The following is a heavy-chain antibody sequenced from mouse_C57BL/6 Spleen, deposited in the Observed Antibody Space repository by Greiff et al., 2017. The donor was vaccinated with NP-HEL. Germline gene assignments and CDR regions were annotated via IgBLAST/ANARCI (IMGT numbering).Heavy chain of an antibody. CDR1: GFTFSSYA. D-gene: IGHD1-1*01. CDR2: ISDGGSYT. Sequence: DVKLVESGGGLVKPGGSLKLSCAASGFTFSSYAMSWVRQTPEKRLEWVATISDGGSYTYYPDNVKGRFTISRDNAKNNLYLQMSHLKSEDTAMYYCAGSSLYAMDYWGQGTSVTVSS. V-gene: IGHV5-4*03. J-gene: IGHJ4*01. CDR3: AGSSLYAMDY.